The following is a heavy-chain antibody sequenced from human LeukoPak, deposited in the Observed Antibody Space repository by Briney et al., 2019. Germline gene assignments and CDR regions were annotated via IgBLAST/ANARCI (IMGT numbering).Heavy chain of an antibody. J-gene: IGHJ4*02. CDR3: ARDNDFWSGYYSFDS. CDR2: IYYSGST. V-gene: IGHV4-31*03. Sequence: SETLSLTCTVSGDSINSAAYYWSWIRQHPGKGLEWIGYIYYSGSTSYNPSLQSRVTISIDTSKNQFSLKLSSVTAADTAVYYCARDNDFWSGYYSFDSWGRGTLVTVSS. D-gene: IGHD3-3*01. CDR1: GDSINSAAYY.